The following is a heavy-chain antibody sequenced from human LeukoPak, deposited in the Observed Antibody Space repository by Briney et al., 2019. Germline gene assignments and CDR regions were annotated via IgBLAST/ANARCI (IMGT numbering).Heavy chain of an antibody. CDR2: IYSGGAT. V-gene: IGHV3-66*01. CDR3: ARRRIYGGNSRVGGAFDI. Sequence: PGGSLRLSCAASGLTVSNQFMDWVRQAPGKGLEWVSTIYSGGATYYSDSVRGRFTISRDSSQNTVYLQMNSLRAEDTAVYYCARRRIYGGNSRVGGAFDIWGQGTMVTVSS. D-gene: IGHD4-23*01. CDR1: GLTVSNQF. J-gene: IGHJ3*02.